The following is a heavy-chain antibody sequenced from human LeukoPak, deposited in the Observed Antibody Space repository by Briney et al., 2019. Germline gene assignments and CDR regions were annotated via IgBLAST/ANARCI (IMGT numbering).Heavy chain of an antibody. CDR2: ISGSGGST. V-gene: IGHV3-23*01. CDR3: VSSCTSTSCYVPAY. J-gene: IGHJ4*02. Sequence: GGSLRLSCAASGFTFSSYAMSWVRQAPGKGLEWVSAISGSGGSTYYADSMKGRFTISRDNAKNSLYLQMNSLRAEDTAVYYCVSSCTSTSCYVPAYWGQGTLVTVSS. D-gene: IGHD2-2*01. CDR1: GFTFSSYA.